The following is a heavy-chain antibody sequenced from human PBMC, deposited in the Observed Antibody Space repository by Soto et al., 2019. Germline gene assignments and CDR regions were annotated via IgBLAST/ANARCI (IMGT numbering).Heavy chain of an antibody. J-gene: IGHJ5*02. CDR3: SNWEGYGDP. Sequence: EVQLLESGGGLVQPGGSLRLSCAASGFTFSTNSMTWVRQAPGKGLEWVCGISGGGDSTHYAYSVKGRFTISRDNSQNMVYLQMNSLTADDTAVYFCSNWEGYGDPWGQGTLVTVSS. D-gene: IGHD5-12*01. CDR2: ISGGGDST. V-gene: IGHV3-23*01. CDR1: GFTFSTNS.